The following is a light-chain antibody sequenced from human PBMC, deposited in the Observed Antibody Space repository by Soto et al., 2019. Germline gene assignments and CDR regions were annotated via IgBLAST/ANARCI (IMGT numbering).Light chain of an antibody. CDR2: LTS. V-gene: IGKV1-39*01. Sequence: DIQMTQSPSSLSASVGDRVTITCRASQSISTYLNWFQQKPGRAPKLLIYLTSTLQSGVPSRFSGSGSGTDFTLTISSLQPEDFATYYCQQSSTTPWMFGQGTKVDVK. J-gene: IGKJ1*01. CDR3: QQSSTTPWM. CDR1: QSISTY.